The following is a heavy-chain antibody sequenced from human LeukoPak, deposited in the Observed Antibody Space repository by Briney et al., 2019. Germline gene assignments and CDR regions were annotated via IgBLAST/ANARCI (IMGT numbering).Heavy chain of an antibody. CDR1: GGSISSHY. Sequence: SETLSLTCTVSGGSISSHYWSWIRQPPGKGLEWIGYIYYSGSTNYNPSLKSRVTISVDTSKNQFSLKLSSVTAADTAVYYCASLYSLRYYFDYWGQGTLVTVSS. J-gene: IGHJ4*02. CDR3: ASLYSLRYYFDY. D-gene: IGHD6-13*01. V-gene: IGHV4-59*08. CDR2: IYYSGST.